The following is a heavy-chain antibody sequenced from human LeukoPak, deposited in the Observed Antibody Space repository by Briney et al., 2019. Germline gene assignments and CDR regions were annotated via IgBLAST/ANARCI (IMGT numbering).Heavy chain of an antibody. J-gene: IGHJ6*02. CDR2: IWYDGSNK. Sequence: PGGSLRLSCAASGFTFSSYGMHWVRQAPGKGLEWVAVIWYDGSNKYYADSVKGRFTISRDNSKNTLYLQMNSLRAEDTAVYYCARETPETLRVEYYYGMDVWGQGTTVTVSS. CDR3: ARETPETLRVEYYYGMDV. V-gene: IGHV3-33*01. D-gene: IGHD5-12*01. CDR1: GFTFSSYG.